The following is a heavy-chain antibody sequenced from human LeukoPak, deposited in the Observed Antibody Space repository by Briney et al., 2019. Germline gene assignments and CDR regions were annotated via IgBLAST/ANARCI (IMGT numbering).Heavy chain of an antibody. CDR3: ASYFAVAGDY. V-gene: IGHV4-39*01. J-gene: IGHJ4*02. CDR2: IYYSGST. CDR1: GGSISSSSYY. D-gene: IGHD6-19*01. Sequence: SETLSLTCTVSGGSISSSSYYWGWIRQPPGKGLEWIGSIYYSGSTYYNPSLKSRVTISVDTSKNQFSLKLSSVTAADTAVYYCASYFAVAGDYWGQGTLSPSPQ.